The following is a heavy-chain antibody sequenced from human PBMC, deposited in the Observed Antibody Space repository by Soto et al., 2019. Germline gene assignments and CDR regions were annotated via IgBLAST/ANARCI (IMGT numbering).Heavy chain of an antibody. Sequence: GGSLRLSCAASGFTVGNNYMNWVRQAPGKGLEWVSLMYSGAGTYYADSVKGRFTISRDNSKNTLYLQMNSLRAEDTAVYYCTKGPTIFGVVIVPEYYYGMDVWGQGTTVTVSS. CDR3: TKGPTIFGVVIVPEYYYGMDV. D-gene: IGHD3-3*01. CDR1: GFTVGNNY. J-gene: IGHJ6*02. V-gene: IGHV3-53*01. CDR2: MYSGAGT.